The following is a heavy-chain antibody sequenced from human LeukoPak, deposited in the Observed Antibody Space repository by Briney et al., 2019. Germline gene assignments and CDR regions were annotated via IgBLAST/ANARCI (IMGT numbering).Heavy chain of an antibody. CDR3: ARGLGWLQSHFDY. CDR1: GGSISNYY. CDR2: VYYSGTT. J-gene: IGHJ4*02. D-gene: IGHD5-24*01. Sequence: SETLSLTCTVSGGSISNYYWSWIRQPPGEGLEWIGYVYYSGTTNYNPSLKGRVTISVDLSMNQFSLELTSVTAADTAVYYCARGLGWLQSHFDYWGQGALVTVSS. V-gene: IGHV4-59*01.